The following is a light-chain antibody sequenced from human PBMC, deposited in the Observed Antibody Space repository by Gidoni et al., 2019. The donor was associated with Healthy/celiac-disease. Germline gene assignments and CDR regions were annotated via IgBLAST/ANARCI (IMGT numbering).Light chain of an antibody. CDR1: QSLLHSNGYNY. J-gene: IGKJ1*01. CDR3: MQALQTPPWT. Sequence: DIVMTQSPLSLPVTPGEPASISCRSSQSLLHSNGYNYLDWYLQKPGQSPQLLIYLGSNRASGVPDRFSGSGSGTDFTLKLSRVEAEDFWVYFCMQALQTPPWTFGQGTKVEIK. V-gene: IGKV2-28*01. CDR2: LGS.